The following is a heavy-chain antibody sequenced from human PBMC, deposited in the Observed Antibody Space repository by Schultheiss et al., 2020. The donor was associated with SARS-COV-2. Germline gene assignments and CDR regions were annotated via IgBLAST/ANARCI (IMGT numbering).Heavy chain of an antibody. V-gene: IGHV4-4*02. CDR2: IFHSETA. CDR1: SGSISNNYY. J-gene: IGHJ5*02. Sequence: SETLSLTCAVSSGSISNNYYWSWVRQSPGKGLEWIGDIFHSETANYNPSLKSRVTFSLDKSENRFSLNLTSVTAADTAVYYCTRHAATASAPQTNWFGPWGQGTLVTVSS. CDR3: TRHAATASAPQTNWFGP. D-gene: IGHD6-13*01.